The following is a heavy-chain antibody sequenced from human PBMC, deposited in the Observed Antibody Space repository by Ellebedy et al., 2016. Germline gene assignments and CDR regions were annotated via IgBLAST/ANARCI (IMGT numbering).Heavy chain of an antibody. CDR3: AKDHGSSWYAS. J-gene: IGHJ5*01. CDR2: ISGSGGST. D-gene: IGHD6-13*01. V-gene: IGHV3-23*01. CDR1: GFTFRSYA. Sequence: GESLKISXAASGFTFRSYAMSWVRQAPGKGLEWVSAISGSGGSTYYADSVKGRFTISRDNSKNTLYLQMNSLRAEDTAVYYCAKDHGSSWYASWGQGTLVTVSS.